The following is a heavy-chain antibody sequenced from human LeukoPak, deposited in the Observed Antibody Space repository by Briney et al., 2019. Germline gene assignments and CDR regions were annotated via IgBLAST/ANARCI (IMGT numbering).Heavy chain of an antibody. CDR2: IIPIFGTA. J-gene: IGHJ6*02. CDR3: ARPVVCSSTSCYEHLHYYYGMDV. Sequence: GASVKVSCKASGGTFSSYAISWVRQAPGQGLEWMGGIIPIFGTANYAQKFQGRVTITADESTSTAYMELSSLRSEDTAVYYCARPVVCSSTSCYEHLHYYYGMDVWGQGTTVTVSS. D-gene: IGHD2-2*01. CDR1: GGTFSSYA. V-gene: IGHV1-69*13.